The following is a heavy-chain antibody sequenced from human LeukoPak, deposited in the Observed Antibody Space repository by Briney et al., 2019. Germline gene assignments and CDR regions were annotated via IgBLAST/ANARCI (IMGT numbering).Heavy chain of an antibody. CDR1: GFTFSSYS. V-gene: IGHV3-21*01. D-gene: IGHD5-18*01. J-gene: IGHJ6*04. Sequence: PGGSLRLSCAASGFTFSSYSMNWVRQAPGKGLEWVSVKGRFTISRDNAKNSLYLQMNSLRAEDTAVYYCARDVDTALDVWGKGTTVTISS. CDR3: ARDVDTALDV.